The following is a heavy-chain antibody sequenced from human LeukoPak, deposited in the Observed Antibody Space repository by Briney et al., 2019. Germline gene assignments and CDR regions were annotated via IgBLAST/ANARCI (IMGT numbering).Heavy chain of an antibody. D-gene: IGHD2-2*01. CDR2: ISPYNGNT. Sequence: ASVKVSCKASGYTFTSYGISWVRQAPGQGLEWMGWISPYNGNTTYAQKLQGRVTMTTDTSTTTAYMELRSLRSDDTALYYCARDRVHCSTTSCYLGARPRFDYWGQGTLVTVSS. CDR1: GYTFTSYG. J-gene: IGHJ4*02. CDR3: ARDRVHCSTTSCYLGARPRFDY. V-gene: IGHV1-18*01.